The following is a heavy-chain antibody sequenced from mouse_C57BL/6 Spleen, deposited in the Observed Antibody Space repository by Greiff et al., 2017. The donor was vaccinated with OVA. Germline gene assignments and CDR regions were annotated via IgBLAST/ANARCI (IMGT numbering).Heavy chain of an antibody. CDR2: IHPNSGST. CDR1: GYTFTSYW. J-gene: IGHJ4*01. Sequence: QVQLKQPGAELVKPGASVKLSCKASGYTFTSYWMHWVKQRPGQGLEWIGMIHPNSGSTNYNEKFKSKATLTVDKSSSTAYMQLSSLTSEDSAVYYCARSNYLYAMDYWGQGTSVTVSS. V-gene: IGHV1-64*01. CDR3: ARSNYLYAMDY. D-gene: IGHD2-5*01.